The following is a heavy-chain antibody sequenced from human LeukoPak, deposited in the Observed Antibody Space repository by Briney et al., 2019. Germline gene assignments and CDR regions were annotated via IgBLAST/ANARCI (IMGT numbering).Heavy chain of an antibody. CDR3: AKEHGNTYAYDYFDN. V-gene: IGHV3-43*02. D-gene: IGHD5-18*01. Sequence: GGSLRLSCAASGFIFDDYAMHWVRQAPGKGLEWVSLFSADGYIYYADSVRGRFTISRDNSKNSLYLQMDSLRTEDTALYYCAKEHGNTYAYDYFDNWGQGTLVTVSS. CDR1: GFIFDDYA. J-gene: IGHJ4*02. CDR2: FSADGYI.